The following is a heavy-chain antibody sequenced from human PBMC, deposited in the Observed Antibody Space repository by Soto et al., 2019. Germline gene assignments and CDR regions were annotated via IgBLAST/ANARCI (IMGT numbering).Heavy chain of an antibody. Sequence: EVQLVESGGGLVQPGGSLRLSCAASGFTFSSYWMSWVRQAPGQGLEWVANIKQDGSEKYYVDSVKGRFTISRDNAKNSLYLQMNRLRVEDTAVYYCARSSVAGLSYYGMDVWGQGTTVTVSS. D-gene: IGHD6-19*01. CDR1: GFTFSSYW. V-gene: IGHV3-7*05. J-gene: IGHJ6*02. CDR3: ARSSVAGLSYYGMDV. CDR2: IKQDGSEK.